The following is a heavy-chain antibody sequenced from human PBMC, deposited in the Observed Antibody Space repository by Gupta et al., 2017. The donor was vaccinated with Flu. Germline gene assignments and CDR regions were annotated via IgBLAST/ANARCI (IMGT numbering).Heavy chain of an antibody. Sequence: SYEINWVRQAPWKGLEWVSYISSSGNNIYYAYSVKGRFTISRDNANNSLFLQMNSLSAEDTAVYYCAPVVKLWGAFDIWGQGTMVTVSS. CDR1: SYE. CDR2: ISSSGNNI. CDR3: APVVKLWGAFDI. J-gene: IGHJ3*02. D-gene: IGHD3-16*01. V-gene: IGHV3-48*03.